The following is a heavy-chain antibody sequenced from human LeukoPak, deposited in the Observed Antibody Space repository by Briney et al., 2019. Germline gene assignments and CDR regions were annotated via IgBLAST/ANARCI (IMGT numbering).Heavy chain of an antibody. J-gene: IGHJ4*02. CDR3: ARHGRSSGWLFDY. Sequence: SETLSLTCTVSGGSISSSSYYWGWIRQPPGKGLEWIGSIYYSGSTYYNPSLKSRVTISVDTSKNQFSLKLSSVTAADTAVYYCARHGRSSGWLFDYWGQGTLVTVSS. V-gene: IGHV4-39*01. D-gene: IGHD6-19*01. CDR1: GGSISSSSYY. CDR2: IYYSGST.